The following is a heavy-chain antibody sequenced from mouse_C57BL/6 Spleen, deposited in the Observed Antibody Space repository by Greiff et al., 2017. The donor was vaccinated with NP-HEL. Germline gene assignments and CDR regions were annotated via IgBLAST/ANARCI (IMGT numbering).Heavy chain of an antibody. Sequence: QVQLKQPGAELVKPGASVKMSCKASGYTFTSYWITWVKQRPGQGLEWLGDIYPGSGSTNYNEQFKSKATLTVDTSSSTAYMQLSSLTSEDTAVYYCARGYYGSRGMDYWGQGTSVTVSS. CDR3: ARGYYGSRGMDY. D-gene: IGHD1-1*01. J-gene: IGHJ4*01. CDR2: IYPGSGST. CDR1: GYTFTSYW. V-gene: IGHV1-55*01.